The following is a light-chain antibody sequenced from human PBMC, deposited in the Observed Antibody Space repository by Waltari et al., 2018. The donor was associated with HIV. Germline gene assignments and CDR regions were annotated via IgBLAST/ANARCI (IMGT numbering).Light chain of an antibody. CDR3: QAWDTTTVV. Sequence: SYELTQSPSVSVSPGQTASITCSGDKLGDKYACWYQQKPGQSPVLVIYEDSKRPPGIPERFSGSNTGNTATLTSGGTQAMDEADYYCQAWDTTTVVFGGGTKLTVL. J-gene: IGLJ2*01. V-gene: IGLV3-1*01. CDR1: KLGDKY. CDR2: EDS.